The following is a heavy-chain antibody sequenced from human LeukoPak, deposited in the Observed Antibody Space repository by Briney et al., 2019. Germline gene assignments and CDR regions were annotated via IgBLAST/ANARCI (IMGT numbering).Heavy chain of an antibody. CDR3: ARGQYYDILTGYYPWNY. CDR2: ISSSSSYI. J-gene: IGHJ4*02. V-gene: IGHV3-21*01. D-gene: IGHD3-9*01. Sequence: GGSLRLSCAASGFTFSSYSMNWVRQAPGKGLEWVSSISSSSSYIYYADSVKDRFTISRDNAKNSLYLQMNSLRAEDTAVYYCARGQYYDILTGYYPWNYWGQGTLVTVSS. CDR1: GFTFSSYS.